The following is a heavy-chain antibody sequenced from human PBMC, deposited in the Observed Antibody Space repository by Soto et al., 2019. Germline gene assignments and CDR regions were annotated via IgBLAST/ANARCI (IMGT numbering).Heavy chain of an antibody. J-gene: IGHJ4*02. Sequence: QVQLVESGGGVVQPGRSLRLSCAASGFTFSSYGMHWVRQAPGKGLEWVAVISNDGSNKDYADSVKGRFTISRDNSKNTVYLQMNSLRAEDTAVYYCAKEWVYDSSGWSFDFWGQGTLVTVSS. CDR1: GFTFSSYG. CDR2: ISNDGSNK. CDR3: AKEWVYDSSGWSFDF. V-gene: IGHV3-30*18. D-gene: IGHD3-22*01.